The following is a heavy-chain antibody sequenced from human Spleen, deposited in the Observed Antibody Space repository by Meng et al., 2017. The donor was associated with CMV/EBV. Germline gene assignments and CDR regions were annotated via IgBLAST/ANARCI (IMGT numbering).Heavy chain of an antibody. Sequence: KASGYTFTSYGISWVRQAPGQGLEWMGWISAYNGNTNYAQKLQGRVTMTTDTSTSTAYMELRSLRSDDTAVYCCARDLKVGALDYFDYWGQGTLVTVSS. V-gene: IGHV1-18*01. CDR3: ARDLKVGALDYFDY. J-gene: IGHJ4*02. D-gene: IGHD1-26*01. CDR1: GYTFTSYG. CDR2: ISAYNGNT.